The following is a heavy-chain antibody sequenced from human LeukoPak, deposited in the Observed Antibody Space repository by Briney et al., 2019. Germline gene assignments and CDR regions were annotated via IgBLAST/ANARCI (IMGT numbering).Heavy chain of an antibody. Sequence: ASVTVSCKASGYTFTSYGISWVRQPPGQGLEWMGWISAYNGNTNYAQKLQGRVTMTRDTSISAAYMELSRLRADDTAVYYCAREFSFDSSGRYFFDYWGQGTLVTVSS. J-gene: IGHJ4*02. CDR1: GYTFTSYG. CDR3: AREFSFDSSGRYFFDY. D-gene: IGHD6-19*01. V-gene: IGHV1-18*01. CDR2: ISAYNGNT.